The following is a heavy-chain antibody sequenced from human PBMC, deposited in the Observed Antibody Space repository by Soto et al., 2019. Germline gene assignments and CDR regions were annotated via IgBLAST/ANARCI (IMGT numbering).Heavy chain of an antibody. V-gene: IGHV4-30-2*05. CDR3: ARPLSGYSYGPQH. CDR2: IYHSGST. D-gene: IGHD5-18*01. Sequence: SETLSLTCAVSGGSISSGGYSWSWIRQPPGKGLEWIGYIYHSGSTYYNPSLKSRVTISVDTSKNQFSLKLSSVTAADTAVYYCARPLSGYSYGPQHWGQGTLVTVSS. CDR1: GGSISSGGYS. J-gene: IGHJ4*02.